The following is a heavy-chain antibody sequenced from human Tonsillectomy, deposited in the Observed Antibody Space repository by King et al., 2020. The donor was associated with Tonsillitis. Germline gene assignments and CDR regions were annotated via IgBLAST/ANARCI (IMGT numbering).Heavy chain of an antibody. CDR2: ISGSGSNT. J-gene: IGHJ5*02. CDR3: AKGGEAVAVWFDP. V-gene: IGHV3-23*01. D-gene: IGHD6-19*01. CDR1: GFTFSNYA. Sequence: VQLLESGGGLVQPGGSLRLSCAASGFTFSNYAMSWVRQAPGKGLEWGSTISGSGSNTYYADSVKGRFTISRDNSKNTQYLQMNSLRAEDTAVYYCAKGGEAVAVWFDPWGQGTLVTVSS.